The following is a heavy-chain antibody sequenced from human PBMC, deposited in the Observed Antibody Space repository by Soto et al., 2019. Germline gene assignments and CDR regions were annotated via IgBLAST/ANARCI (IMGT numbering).Heavy chain of an antibody. CDR1: GGTFSSYT. D-gene: IGHD1-26*01. J-gene: IGHJ5*02. V-gene: IGHV1-69*02. CDR2: IIPILGIA. CDR3: ARTRAVSGIPRYNWFDP. Sequence: GASVKVSCKASGGTFSSYTISWVRQAPGQGLEWMGRIIPILGIANYAQQLQGRVTMTTDTSTSTAYMELRSLRSDDTAVYYCARTRAVSGIPRYNWFDPWGQGTLVTVSS.